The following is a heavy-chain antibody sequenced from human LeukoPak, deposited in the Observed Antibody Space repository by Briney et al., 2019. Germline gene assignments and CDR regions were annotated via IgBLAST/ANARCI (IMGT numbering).Heavy chain of an antibody. CDR2: ISSSSSYI. Sequence: GGSLRLSCAASGFTFSSYSMNWVRQAPGKGLEWVSSISSSSSYIYYADSVKGRFTISRDNAKNSLYLQMNSLRAEDTAVYYXXXXXXSSHDFWSGYQIFDPWGQGTLVTVSS. CDR3: XXXXXSSHDFWSGYQIFDP. V-gene: IGHV3-21*01. CDR1: GFTFSSYS. J-gene: IGHJ5*02. D-gene: IGHD3-3*01.